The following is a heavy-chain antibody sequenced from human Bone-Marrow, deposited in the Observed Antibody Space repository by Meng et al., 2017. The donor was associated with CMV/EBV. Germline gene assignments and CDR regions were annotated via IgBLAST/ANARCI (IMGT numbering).Heavy chain of an antibody. J-gene: IGHJ4*02. Sequence: SVKVSRKASGYTFTGYYMHWVRQAPGQGLEWMGWINPNSGGTNYAQKFQGRVTMTRDTSISTAYLHWSSLKASDTAIYYCARLVVAATRFFEYWGQGTLVTVSS. D-gene: IGHD2-15*01. CDR1: GYTFTGYY. CDR3: ARLVVAATRFFEY. CDR2: INPNSGGT. V-gene: IGHV1-2*02.